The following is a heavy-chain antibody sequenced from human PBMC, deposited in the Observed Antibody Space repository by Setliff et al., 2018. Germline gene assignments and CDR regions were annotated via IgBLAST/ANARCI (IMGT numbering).Heavy chain of an antibody. CDR1: RGTFSSYG. Sequence: SVKVSCKASRGTFSSYGITWVRQAPGQGLEWMGGIIPRFGTTDYAQKFQGRVTITTDESTSTAYMEMSSLRSEDTAVYYCARERGDIVSTTSYYYYMDVWGKGTTVTVSS. J-gene: IGHJ6*03. CDR3: ARERGDIVSTTSYYYYMDV. V-gene: IGHV1-69*05. D-gene: IGHD5-12*01. CDR2: IIPRFGTT.